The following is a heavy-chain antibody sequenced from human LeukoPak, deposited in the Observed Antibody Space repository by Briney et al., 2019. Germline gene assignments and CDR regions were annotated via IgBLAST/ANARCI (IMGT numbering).Heavy chain of an antibody. J-gene: IGHJ4*02. Sequence: ASAKVSCKASGYTFTGYYMHWVRQAPGQGLEWMGWINPNSGGTNYAQKLQGRVTMTTDTSTSTAYMELRSLRSDDTAVYYCARDSVTGSDYGGHYYFDYWGQGTLVTVSS. V-gene: IGHV1-2*02. D-gene: IGHD4-23*01. CDR3: ARDSVTGSDYGGHYYFDY. CDR2: INPNSGGT. CDR1: GYTFTGYY.